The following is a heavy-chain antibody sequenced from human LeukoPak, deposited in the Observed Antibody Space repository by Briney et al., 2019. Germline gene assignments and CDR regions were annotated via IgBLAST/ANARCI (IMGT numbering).Heavy chain of an antibody. D-gene: IGHD5-18*01. Sequence: ASVKVSCKASVYTFTSYDINWVRQATGQGLEWMGWMNPNSGNTGYAQKFQGRVTITRNTSISTAYMELSSLRSEDTAVYYCARVGYSYGSYYFDYWGQGTLVTVSS. V-gene: IGHV1-8*03. J-gene: IGHJ4*02. CDR2: MNPNSGNT. CDR3: ARVGYSYGSYYFDY. CDR1: VYTFTSYD.